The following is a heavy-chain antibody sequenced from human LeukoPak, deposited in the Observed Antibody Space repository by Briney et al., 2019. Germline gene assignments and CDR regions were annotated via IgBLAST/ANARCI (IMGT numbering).Heavy chain of an antibody. D-gene: IGHD5-24*01. CDR3: ARWETATFRGPYFDY. CDR1: GFTFSEHY. J-gene: IGHJ4*02. CDR2: TRNKANSYST. Sequence: PGGSLRLSCAASGFTFSEHYMDWVRQTPGKGLEWVGRTRNKANSYSTEYAASVKGRFTISRDESKKSLYLQMSSLKTEDTAVYFCARWETATFRGPYFDYWGQGTLVTVSS. V-gene: IGHV3-72*01.